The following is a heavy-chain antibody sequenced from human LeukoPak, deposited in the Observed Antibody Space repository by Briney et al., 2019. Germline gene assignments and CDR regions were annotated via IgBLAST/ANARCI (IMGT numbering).Heavy chain of an antibody. D-gene: IGHD2-15*01. CDR1: GFTFSSYW. V-gene: IGHV3-74*01. J-gene: IGHJ4*02. Sequence: GGPLRLSCAASGFTFSSYWMHWVRQAPGKGLVWVSRINSDGSSTSYADSVKGRFTISRDNSKNTLFLQMNSLRAEDTAIYYCTKAPIVSCSGAFCYPFDSWGQGTLVTVSS. CDR2: INSDGSST. CDR3: TKAPIVSCSGAFCYPFDS.